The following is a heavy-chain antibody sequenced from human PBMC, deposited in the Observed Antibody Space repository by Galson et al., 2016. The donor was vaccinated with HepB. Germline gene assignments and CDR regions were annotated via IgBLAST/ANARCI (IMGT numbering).Heavy chain of an antibody. CDR3: KRAKRLGEVTEDSWWFDP. V-gene: IGHV3-7*03. D-gene: IGHD3-16*01. Sequence: SLRLSCAASGYTFTSYWMSWVRQAPGKGLEWVANIKQDGSEKHYVDSVKGRFTISRDNAKNSLNLQMNSLRAEDTAVYYCKRAKRLGEVTEDSWWFDPWGQGTLVTVSS. CDR1: GYTFTSYW. J-gene: IGHJ5*02. CDR2: IKQDGSEK.